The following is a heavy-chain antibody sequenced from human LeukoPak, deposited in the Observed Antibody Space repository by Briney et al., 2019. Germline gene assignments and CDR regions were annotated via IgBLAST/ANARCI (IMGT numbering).Heavy chain of an antibody. CDR2: ISSDGSKK. V-gene: IGHV3-30*04. CDR1: GFIFNNYA. D-gene: IGHD4-17*01. CDR3: AKSGGVTTTLGY. J-gene: IGHJ4*02. Sequence: GGSLRLSCAASGFIFNNYAMHWVRQAPGKGLEWVALISSDGSKKSYADSVKGRFTISRDNSKNTLYLQMNSLRAEDTAVYYCAKSGGVTTTLGYWGQGTLVTVSS.